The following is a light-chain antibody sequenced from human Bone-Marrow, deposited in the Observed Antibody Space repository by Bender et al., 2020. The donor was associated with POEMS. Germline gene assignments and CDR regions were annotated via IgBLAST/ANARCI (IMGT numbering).Light chain of an antibody. CDR3: SSFTTSDTVV. J-gene: IGLJ1*01. Sequence: QSALSQPASVSGSLGQSITISCTGTISDIGGYNYVSWYQPHPAKAPTLIVYDVNVRPSGVSGRFSGSKSGNTASLHIFGLHREDEADYYCSSFTTSDTVVFGSGTKVSVL. V-gene: IGLV2-14*03. CDR2: DVN. CDR1: ISDIGGYNY.